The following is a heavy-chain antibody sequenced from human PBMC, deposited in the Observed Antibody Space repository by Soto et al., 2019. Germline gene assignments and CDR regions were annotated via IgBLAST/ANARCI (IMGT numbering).Heavy chain of an antibody. J-gene: IGHJ4*02. Sequence: EVQLVESGGGLVQPGGSLKLSCAASGFTFSGSAMHWVRQASGKGLEWVGRIRSKANSYATAYAASVKGRFTISRDDSKNTAYLQMNSLKTEDTAVYYCTSCNSKHCRYWGQGTLVTVSS. CDR1: GFTFSGSA. D-gene: IGHD2-15*01. V-gene: IGHV3-73*02. CDR2: IRSKANSYAT. CDR3: TSCNSKHCRY.